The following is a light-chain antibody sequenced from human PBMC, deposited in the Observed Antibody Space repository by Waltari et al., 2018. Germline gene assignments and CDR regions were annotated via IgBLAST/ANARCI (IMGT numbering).Light chain of an antibody. CDR1: QSVSSSY. J-gene: IGKJ2*01. Sequence: EIVLTQSPGPMSLSPGERATLSCRASQSVSSSYLAWYQQKPGQAPRLLIYGASSRATGIPDRFSGSGSGTDFTLTISRLEPEDFAVYYCQQYGSSPLYTFGQGTKLEIK. CDR2: GAS. V-gene: IGKV3-20*01. CDR3: QQYGSSPLYT.